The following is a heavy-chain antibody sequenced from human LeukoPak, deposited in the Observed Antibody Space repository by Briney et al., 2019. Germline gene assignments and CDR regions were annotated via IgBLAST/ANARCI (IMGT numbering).Heavy chain of an antibody. Sequence: GGSLRLSCAASGLTFSNTWMSWVRQAPGKGLEWVAVISFDGSNKYYADSVRGRFTVSRDNSKDTLYLQMNSLRAEDTAVYYCAKDEIGAVAGLLDYWGQGILVTVSS. D-gene: IGHD6-19*01. CDR1: GLTFSNTW. J-gene: IGHJ4*02. CDR2: ISFDGSNK. V-gene: IGHV3-30*18. CDR3: AKDEIGAVAGLLDY.